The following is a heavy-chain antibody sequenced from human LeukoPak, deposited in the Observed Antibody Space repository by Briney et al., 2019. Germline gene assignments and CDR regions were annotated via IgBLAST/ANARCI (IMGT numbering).Heavy chain of an antibody. CDR2: IYTSGST. Sequence: SETLSLTCTVSGGSISSGSYYWSWIRQPAGKGLEWIGRIYTSGSTNYNPSLKSRVTISVDTSKNQFSLKLSSVTAADTAVYYCARDRGVGALDYWGQGTLVTVSS. D-gene: IGHD1-26*01. V-gene: IGHV4-61*02. CDR1: GGSISSGSYY. CDR3: ARDRGVGALDY. J-gene: IGHJ4*02.